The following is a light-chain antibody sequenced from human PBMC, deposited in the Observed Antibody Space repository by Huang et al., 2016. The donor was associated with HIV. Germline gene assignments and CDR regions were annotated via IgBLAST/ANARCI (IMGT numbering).Light chain of an antibody. CDR3: QQYGTSPPLT. Sequence: EIVLTQSPGILSLSPGERATLSCRASQRGSSSYLSWYQQKPGQAPRLLISGATSRATDIPDRFSGSGSGTDFTLTISRLEPEDFAVYYCQQYGTSPPLTFGGGTKVEIK. J-gene: IGKJ4*01. CDR1: QRGSSSY. V-gene: IGKV3-20*01. CDR2: GAT.